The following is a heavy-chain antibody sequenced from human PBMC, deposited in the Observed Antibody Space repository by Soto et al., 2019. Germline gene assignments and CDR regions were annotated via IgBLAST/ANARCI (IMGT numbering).Heavy chain of an antibody. CDR2: INSDGSST. CDR3: ARGLNPSGSYKSPFGYYGMDV. D-gene: IGHD1-26*01. Sequence: HPGGSLRLSCAASGFTFSSYWMHWVRQAPGKGLVWVSRINSDGSSTSYADSVKGRFTISRDNAKNTPYLQMNSLRAEDTAVYYCARGLNPSGSYKSPFGYYGMDVWGQGTTVTVSS. CDR1: GFTFSSYW. J-gene: IGHJ6*02. V-gene: IGHV3-74*01.